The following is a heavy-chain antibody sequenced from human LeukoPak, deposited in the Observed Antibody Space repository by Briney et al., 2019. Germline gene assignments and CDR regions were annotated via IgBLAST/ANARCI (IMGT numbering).Heavy chain of an antibody. D-gene: IGHD3-10*01. J-gene: IGHJ4*02. CDR1: GGSISSSSYY. V-gene: IGHV4-39*07. Sequence: PSETLSLTCTVSGGSISSSSYYWGWIRQPPGKGLEWIGSIYYSGSTYYNPSLKSRVTISVDTSKNQFSLKLSSVTAADTAVYYCATDGRVANTMVRGLGYWGQGTLVTVSS. CDR2: IYYSGST. CDR3: ATDGRVANTMVRGLGY.